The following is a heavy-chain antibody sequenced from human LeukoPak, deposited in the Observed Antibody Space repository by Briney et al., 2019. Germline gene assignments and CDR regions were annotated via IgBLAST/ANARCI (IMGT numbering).Heavy chain of an antibody. CDR1: GFTFSTYW. V-gene: IGHV3-74*03. CDR3: ARVRKLRTRGVMDPLDY. D-gene: IGHD3-10*01. Sequence: GGSLRLSCTASGFTFSTYWINWVRQSPGKGLVWVALINGDGSTTTHADSVKGRFTISRDNAKNTAYLQMNSLRAEDTAVYYCARVRKLRTRGVMDPLDYWGQGTLVTVSS. J-gene: IGHJ4*02. CDR2: INGDGSTT.